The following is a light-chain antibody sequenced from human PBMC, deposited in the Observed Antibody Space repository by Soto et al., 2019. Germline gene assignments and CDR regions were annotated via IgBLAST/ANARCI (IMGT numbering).Light chain of an antibody. CDR3: QQYDNDSWT. CDR1: QSISSW. CDR2: KAS. V-gene: IGKV1-5*03. J-gene: IGKJ1*01. Sequence: DIQMTQSPSTLSASVGDRVIITCRASQSISSWLAWYQQKPGKAPNLLIYKASTLKSGVPSRFSGSGSGTEFTLTISSLQPDDFATYYCQQYDNDSWTFGQG.